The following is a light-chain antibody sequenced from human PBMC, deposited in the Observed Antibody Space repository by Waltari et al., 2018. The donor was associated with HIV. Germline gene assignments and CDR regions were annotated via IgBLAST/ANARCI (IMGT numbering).Light chain of an antibody. J-gene: IGLJ1*01. Sequence: SYELTQPPSVSVSPGQTASITCSGDKLGDKYACWYQQKPGQSPVLVLYQDSKRPSGIPERFSGSNSGNTATLTISGTQAMDEADYYCQAWDSSTEGYVFGTGTKVTVL. CDR1: KLGDKY. V-gene: IGLV3-1*01. CDR3: QAWDSSTEGYV. CDR2: QDS.